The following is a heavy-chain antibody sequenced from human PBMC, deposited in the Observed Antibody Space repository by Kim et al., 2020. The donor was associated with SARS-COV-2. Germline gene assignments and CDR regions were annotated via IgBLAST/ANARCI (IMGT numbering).Heavy chain of an antibody. Sequence: VNGRFTIPRDTSKNTLFLQLNSLRVEDTAVYYCARSIGVFWLTQSFTSLSYWGQGTLVTVSS. CDR3: ARSIGVFWLTQSFTSLSY. D-gene: IGHD3-16*01. V-gene: IGHV3-30*01. J-gene: IGHJ4*02.